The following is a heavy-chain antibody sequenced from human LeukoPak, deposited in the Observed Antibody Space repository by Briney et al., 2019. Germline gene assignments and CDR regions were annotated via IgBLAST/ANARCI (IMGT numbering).Heavy chain of an antibody. CDR3: ARVRGTYVNDAFDV. Sequence: GASVKVSCKXSGYTLTELSMHWVRQAPGKGLEWMGGFDPEDGETIYAQKFQGRVTMTEDTSTDTAYMELSSLRSEDTAVYYCARVRGTYVNDAFDVWGQGTMVTVSS. CDR2: FDPEDGET. J-gene: IGHJ3*01. CDR1: GYTLTELS. V-gene: IGHV1-24*01. D-gene: IGHD3-10*02.